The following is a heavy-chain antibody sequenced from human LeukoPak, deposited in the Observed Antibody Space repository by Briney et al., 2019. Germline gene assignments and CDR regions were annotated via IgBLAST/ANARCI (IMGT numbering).Heavy chain of an antibody. J-gene: IGHJ4*02. Sequence: GGSLRLSCAASGFSFSTYALHWVRQAPGKGLEWVAVVSYDGNNKFYAGSVKGRFTISRDNSKNTLYLQMNSLRAEDTAVYYCARDRSPLVPIYFDYWGQGTLVTVSS. D-gene: IGHD6-13*01. CDR3: ARDRSPLVPIYFDY. CDR2: VSYDGNNK. CDR1: GFSFSTYA. V-gene: IGHV3-30*03.